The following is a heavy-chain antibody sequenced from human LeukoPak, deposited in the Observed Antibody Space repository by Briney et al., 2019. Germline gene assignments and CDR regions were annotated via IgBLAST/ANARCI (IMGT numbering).Heavy chain of an antibody. CDR3: ARDYDFWSGYYSNWFDP. V-gene: IGHV3-48*04. D-gene: IGHD3-3*01. CDR1: GFTFSSYS. Sequence: PGGSLRLSCAASGFTFSSYSMNWVRQAPGKGLEWVSYISSGGSTLYYADSVKGRFTISRDNAKNSLYLQMNSLRAEDTAVYYCARDYDFWSGYYSNWFDPWGQGALVTVSS. CDR2: ISSGGSTL. J-gene: IGHJ5*02.